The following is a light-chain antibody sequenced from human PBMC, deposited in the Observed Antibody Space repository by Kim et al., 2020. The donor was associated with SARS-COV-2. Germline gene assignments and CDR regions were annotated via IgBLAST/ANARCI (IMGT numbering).Light chain of an antibody. J-gene: IGKJ1*01. Sequence: EIVLTQSPGTLSLSPGERATLSCRASQSVTSYLAWYQQRPGQAPRLIIYAASTRATGIPDRFSGSGSGADFTLTISRLEPEDFAVYYCQQYGGTPRPFGQGTKVDIK. CDR1: QSVTSY. CDR2: AAS. V-gene: IGKV3-20*01. CDR3: QQYGGTPRP.